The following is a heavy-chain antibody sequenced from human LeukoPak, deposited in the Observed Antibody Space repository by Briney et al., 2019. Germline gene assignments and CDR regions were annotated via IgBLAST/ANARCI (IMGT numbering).Heavy chain of an antibody. CDR2: IYSGGST. CDR1: RFTFSNYG. CDR3: ARVDPDSSSTLEVFDC. V-gene: IGHV3-53*01. J-gene: IGHJ4*02. D-gene: IGHD6-6*01. Sequence: QSGGSLRLSCAASRFTFSNYGMHWVRQAPGKGLEWVSVIYSGGSTYYADSVKGRFTISRDNSKNTVDLQMNSLRVEDTAVYYCARVDPDSSSTLEVFDCWGQGTLVTVSS.